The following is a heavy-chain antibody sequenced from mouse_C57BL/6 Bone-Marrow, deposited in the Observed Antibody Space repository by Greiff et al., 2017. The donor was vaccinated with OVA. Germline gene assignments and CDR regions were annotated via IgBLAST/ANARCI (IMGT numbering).Heavy chain of an antibody. D-gene: IGHD1-1*01. Sequence: EVKLMESEGGLVQPGSSMKLSCTASGFTFSDYYMAWVRQVPEKGLEWVANINYDGSSTYYLDSLKSRFIISRDNAKNILYLQMSSLKSEDTATYYCAREDIYYGSSYPYWYFDVWGTGTTVTVSS. CDR1: GFTFSDYY. CDR2: INYDGSST. V-gene: IGHV5-16*01. J-gene: IGHJ1*03. CDR3: AREDIYYGSSYPYWYFDV.